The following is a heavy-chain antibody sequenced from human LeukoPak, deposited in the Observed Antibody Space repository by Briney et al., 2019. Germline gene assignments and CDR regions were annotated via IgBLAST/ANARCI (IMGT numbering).Heavy chain of an antibody. J-gene: IGHJ3*02. CDR2: ISVYNGNT. V-gene: IGHV1-18*01. CDR3: ACLPDIVVVPAAIRDDAFDI. D-gene: IGHD2-2*02. Sequence: ASVKVSCKASGYTFITYGIGWVRQAPGQGLEWMGWISVYNGNTHFAQKFQGRVTLTTESSTRTAYMELRSLRTDDTAVYYCACLPDIVVVPAAIRDDAFDIWGQGTMVTVSS. CDR1: GYTFITYG.